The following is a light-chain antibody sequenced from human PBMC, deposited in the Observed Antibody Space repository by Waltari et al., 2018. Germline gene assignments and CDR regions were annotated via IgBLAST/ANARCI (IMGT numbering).Light chain of an antibody. CDR2: EVI. V-gene: IGLV2-23*02. CDR3: CSYAGSAPRLV. CDR1: SNNVGSYDL. J-gene: IGLJ3*02. Sequence: QSALTQPAPVSGSPGQSNTIPCTGPSNNVGSYDLFSWSQFRPGEVPKLLIYEVIKRPSGVSDRFSGSKSDNTASLTISRLQAEDEAAYYCCSYAGSAPRLVFGGGTNLTVL.